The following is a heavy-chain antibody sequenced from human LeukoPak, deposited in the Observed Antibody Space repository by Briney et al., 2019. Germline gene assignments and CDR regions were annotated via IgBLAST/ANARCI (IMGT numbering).Heavy chain of an antibody. Sequence: GGSLRLSCTASGFTFSNYWMNWVRQAPGKGLEWVSSISAGAGSAYYADSVKGRFTISRDNSKNTLYLQMNSLRAEDTAVYYCAKGYGYRWSVDYWGQGTLVTVSS. CDR1: GFTFSNYW. D-gene: IGHD6-13*01. V-gene: IGHV3-23*01. J-gene: IGHJ4*02. CDR2: ISAGAGSA. CDR3: AKGYGYRWSVDY.